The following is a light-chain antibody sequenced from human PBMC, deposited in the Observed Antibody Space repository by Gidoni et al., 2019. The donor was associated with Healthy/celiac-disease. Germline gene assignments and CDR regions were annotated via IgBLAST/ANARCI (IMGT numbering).Light chain of an antibody. J-gene: IGKJ4*01. CDR2: DAS. CDR3: QQRSNWPPS. CDR1: QSVSSY. Sequence: PGERATLSCRASQSVSSYLAWYQQKPGQAPRLLFYDASNRATGIPARFSGSGSGTDFTLTISSLEPEDFAVYYCQQRSNWPPSFGGGTKVEIK. V-gene: IGKV3-11*01.